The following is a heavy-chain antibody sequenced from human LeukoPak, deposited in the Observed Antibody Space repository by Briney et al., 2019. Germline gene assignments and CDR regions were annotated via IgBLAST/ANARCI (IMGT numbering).Heavy chain of an antibody. CDR2: IKGDGIST. CDR3: AKDHYWSIDY. V-gene: IGHV3-74*01. J-gene: IGHJ4*02. D-gene: IGHD3-3*01. CDR1: GFDFSSNW. Sequence: GGPLRLSCAASGFDFSSNWMHWVRHAPGQGLVWVSRIKGDGISTNYADSVKGRFTISRDIAKNTLYLQMNSLRAEDTGVYYCAKDHYWSIDYWGRGTLVTVSS.